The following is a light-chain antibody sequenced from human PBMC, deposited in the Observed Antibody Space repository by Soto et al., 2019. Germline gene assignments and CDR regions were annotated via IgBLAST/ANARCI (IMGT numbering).Light chain of an antibody. CDR1: QSINSW. J-gene: IGKJ5*01. CDR2: KAS. Sequence: DIQMTQSPSTLSASVGDRVTITCRASQSINSWLAWYQQKPGKAPKLLIYKASSLESGVPSRFSVSGSVTEFTLTNTSLQPDDFAAYYCQQYEIYPITFGQGTRLEIK. CDR3: QQYEIYPIT. V-gene: IGKV1-5*03.